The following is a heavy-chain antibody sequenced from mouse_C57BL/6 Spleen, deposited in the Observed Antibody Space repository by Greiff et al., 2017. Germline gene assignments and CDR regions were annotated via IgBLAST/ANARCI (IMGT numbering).Heavy chain of an antibody. CDR1: GYTFTSYW. V-gene: IGHV1-59*01. CDR3: ARENSDFWLAY. J-gene: IGHJ3*01. Sequence: VQLQQPGAELVRPGTSVTLSCKASGYTFTSYWMHWVKQRPGQGLEWLGVIDPSDSYTNYNQKFKGKATLTVDTSSSTAYMQLRILTSEDAAVYYSARENSDFWLAYWGQGTLVTVSA. CDR2: IDPSDSYT. D-gene: IGHD2-12*01.